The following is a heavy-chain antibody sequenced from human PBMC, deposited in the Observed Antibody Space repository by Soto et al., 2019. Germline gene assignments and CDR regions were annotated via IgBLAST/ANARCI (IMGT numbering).Heavy chain of an antibody. D-gene: IGHD1-26*01. CDR2: IYFSGST. CDR1: GGSISSGNFY. Sequence: VQLQESGPGLVRPSETLSLTCTVSGGSISSGNFYWSWIRQPPGKGLEWIGYIYFSGSTSYSPSLKSRLTISLNTSNNQFSLKLTSVTAADTAVYYCAHDSHGGNTYFDLWGQGAVVNVSS. J-gene: IGHJ4*02. V-gene: IGHV4-30-4*01. CDR3: AHDSHGGNTYFDL.